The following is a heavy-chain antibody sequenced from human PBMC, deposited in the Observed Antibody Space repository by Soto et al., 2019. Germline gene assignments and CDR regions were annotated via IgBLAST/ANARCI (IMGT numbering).Heavy chain of an antibody. D-gene: IGHD3-3*01. Sequence: QITLKESGPTLVKPTQTLTLTCTFSGFSLSTSGVGVGWIRQPPGKALEWLALIYWDDDKRYSPSLKSRLTTTQATSKNQVVLTMTTMDPVDTATYYCAHSLRVLEWLLPPHNWFDPWGQGTLVTVSS. J-gene: IGHJ5*02. CDR3: AHSLRVLEWLLPPHNWFDP. V-gene: IGHV2-5*02. CDR2: IYWDDDK. CDR1: GFSLSTSGVG.